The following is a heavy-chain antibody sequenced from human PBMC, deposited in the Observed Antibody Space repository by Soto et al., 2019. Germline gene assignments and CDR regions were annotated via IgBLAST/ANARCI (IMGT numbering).Heavy chain of an antibody. CDR2: HYSGGST. CDR1: GFSVSSNY. J-gene: IGHJ5*02. V-gene: IGHV3-53*01. D-gene: IGHD1-26*01. Sequence: GSLRLSCAIXGFSVSSNYLSWVRPAPGKGLEWVSVHYSGGSTYYADSVQSRFTISRDKSNNTLHLQMRRGRAEDTAVYFFARHRHPRGTVGATSPLDPWGQGTQVTVSS. CDR3: ARHRHPRGTVGATSPLDP.